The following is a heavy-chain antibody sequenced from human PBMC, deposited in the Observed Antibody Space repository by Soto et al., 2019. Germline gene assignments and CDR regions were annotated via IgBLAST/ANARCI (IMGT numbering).Heavy chain of an antibody. CDR2: INTGKGNT. D-gene: IGHD2-2*01. CDR3: ARAGDDCSAATCYVIDS. V-gene: IGHV1-3*04. Sequence: GASVKISCKASGYTFTSYAMHWVRQAPGQRLEWMGWINTGKGNTKYSQKFQGRVTITSDTSASTAYMELSSLRSEDTAMYYCARAGDDCSAATCYVIDSWGQGTLVTDSS. CDR1: GYTFTSYA. J-gene: IGHJ4*02.